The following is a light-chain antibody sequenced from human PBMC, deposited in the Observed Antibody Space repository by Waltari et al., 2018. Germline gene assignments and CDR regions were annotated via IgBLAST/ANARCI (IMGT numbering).Light chain of an antibody. Sequence: DIVMPQSPLSLPVTPGEPAPISCRSSQSLLHSNGYNYLDWYLQKPGQSPQLLIYLGYNRASGVPDRFSGSGSGTGFTLKISRVEAEDVGVYYCMQALQTPPTFGQGTRLEIK. J-gene: IGKJ5*01. CDR3: MQALQTPPT. V-gene: IGKV2-28*01. CDR2: LGY. CDR1: QSLLHSNGYNY.